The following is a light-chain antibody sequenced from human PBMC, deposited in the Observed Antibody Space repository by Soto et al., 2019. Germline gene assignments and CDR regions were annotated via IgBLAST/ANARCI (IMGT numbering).Light chain of an antibody. V-gene: IGLV7-46*01. CDR2: DTT. CDR1: TGAVTSGHY. Sequence: QAVVTQAPSLTVSPGGTVTLTCASSTGAVTSGHYPYWFQQKPGHAPRALIYDTTNQPSWTPARFSGSPLGGKAALTLSGAQPEDEDEYYCLLSQTGARVFGGGTKLTVL. J-gene: IGLJ2*01. CDR3: LLSQTGARV.